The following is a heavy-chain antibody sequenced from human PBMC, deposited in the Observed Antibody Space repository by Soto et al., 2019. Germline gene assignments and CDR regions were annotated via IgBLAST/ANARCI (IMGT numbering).Heavy chain of an antibody. V-gene: IGHV3-33*01. Sequence: GGSLRLSCAASGFTFSSYGMHWVRQAPGKGLEWVAVIWYDGSNKYYADSVKGRFTISRDNSKNTLYLQMNSLRAEDTAVYYCARDGLDIVVVVAATYSGGYYYGMDVWGQGTTVTVSS. CDR3: ARDGLDIVVVVAATYSGGYYYGMDV. D-gene: IGHD2-15*01. CDR2: IWYDGSNK. CDR1: GFTFSSYG. J-gene: IGHJ6*02.